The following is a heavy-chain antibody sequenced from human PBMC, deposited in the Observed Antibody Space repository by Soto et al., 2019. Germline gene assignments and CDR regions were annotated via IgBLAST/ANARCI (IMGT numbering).Heavy chain of an antibody. V-gene: IGHV4-39*01. D-gene: IGHD2-15*01. CDR1: GGSISSSGFY. CDR2: IYYSGNT. J-gene: IGHJ5*02. CDR3: ARKKETFEGSGPP. Sequence: PWETLSLTCTVSGGSISSSGFYWGWIRQPPGKGLEWIGIIYYSGNTHYNPSLKSRVPISIYTSKNQFPLKLNFMAAADTAVYSWARKKETFEGSGPPWGRGPRVTVS.